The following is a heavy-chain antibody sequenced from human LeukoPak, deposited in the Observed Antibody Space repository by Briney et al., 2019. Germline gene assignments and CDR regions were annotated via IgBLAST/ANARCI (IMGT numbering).Heavy chain of an antibody. CDR1: GFTFSTFA. J-gene: IGHJ4*02. V-gene: IGHV3-23*01. Sequence: PGGSLRLSCAASGFTFSTFAVIWVRQPPGKGLEWVSSIFPSGGEIHYADSVRGRFTISRDNSKSTLPLQMNSLRAEDTAIYYCATYRQVLLPFESWGQGTLVTVSS. D-gene: IGHD2-8*02. CDR2: IFPSGGEI. CDR3: ATYRQVLLPFES.